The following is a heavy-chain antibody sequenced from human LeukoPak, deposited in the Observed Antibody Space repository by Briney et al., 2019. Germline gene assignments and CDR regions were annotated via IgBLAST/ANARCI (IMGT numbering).Heavy chain of an antibody. CDR2: IGSGADL. J-gene: IGHJ5*02. CDR1: GFAFGVHA. Sequence: GGSLRLSCVGSGFAFGVHAMSWVRQAPGKGPEWVATIGSGADLFYAESVKGRFTISRDDPRNTVWLQMDSLRAEDTALYYCAKDWTPHNRVYDCLDAWGQGTQVTVSS. V-gene: IGHV3-23*01. CDR3: AKDWTPHNRVYDCLDA. D-gene: IGHD3-16*01.